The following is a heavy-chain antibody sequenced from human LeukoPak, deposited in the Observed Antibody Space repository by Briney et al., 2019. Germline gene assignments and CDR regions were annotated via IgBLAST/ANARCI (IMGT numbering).Heavy chain of an antibody. CDR2: LHSDGSST. CDR3: ARGPAPNEMARAFDI. D-gene: IGHD5-24*01. J-gene: IGHJ3*02. V-gene: IGHV3-74*03. CDR1: GFTLSDYY. Sequence: GGSLRLSCAASGFTLSDYYMSWIRQAPGKGLVWVSRLHSDGSSTAYADPVKGRFTISRDNAKNTLYLQMNTLRAEDTAVYYCARGPAPNEMARAFDIWGQGTMVTVSS.